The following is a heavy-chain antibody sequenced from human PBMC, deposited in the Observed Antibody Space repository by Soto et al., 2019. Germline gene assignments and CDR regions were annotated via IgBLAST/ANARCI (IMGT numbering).Heavy chain of an antibody. V-gene: IGHV3-48*02. CDR3: ARDCSITSCYPGEDV. CDR1: GFTFSSYS. Sequence: EVQLVESGGGLVQPGGSLRLSCAASGFTFSSYSMNWVRQAPGKGLEWVSYISSSSSTIYYADSVKGRFTISRDNAKNSLYLQMNRLRDEDTAVYYCARDCSITSCYPGEDVWGQGTTVTVSS. D-gene: IGHD2-2*01. CDR2: ISSSSSTI. J-gene: IGHJ6*02.